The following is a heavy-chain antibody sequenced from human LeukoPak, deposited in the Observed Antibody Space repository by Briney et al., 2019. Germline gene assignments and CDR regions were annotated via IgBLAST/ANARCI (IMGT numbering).Heavy chain of an antibody. CDR1: GGTFSSYD. J-gene: IGHJ4*02. V-gene: IGHV1-69*05. Sequence: SVKVSCKASGGTFSSYDISWVRQAPGQGLEWMGGIMPISGTANYAQKFQGRVTMTRDTSISTAYLELSSLTSDDTAVYYCARGQYRYAVDFWGQGTLVTVSS. CDR3: ARGQYRYAVDF. CDR2: IMPISGTA. D-gene: IGHD5-18*01.